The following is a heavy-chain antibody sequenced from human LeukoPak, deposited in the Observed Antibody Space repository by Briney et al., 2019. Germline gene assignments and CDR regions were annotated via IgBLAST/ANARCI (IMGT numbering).Heavy chain of an antibody. J-gene: IGHJ3*01. CDR1: GDSVSSNSAA. CDR2: TYYRSKWYN. V-gene: IGHV6-1*01. D-gene: IGHD1-14*01. Sequence: SQTLSLTCAVSGDSVSSNSAAWNWIRQSPSRGLEWLGRTYYRSKWYNDYAVSVKSRITINPDTSKNQFSLQLNSVTPEDTAVYYCVRDDGIGLDAFDVWSPGTMATVSS. CDR3: VRDDGIGLDAFDV.